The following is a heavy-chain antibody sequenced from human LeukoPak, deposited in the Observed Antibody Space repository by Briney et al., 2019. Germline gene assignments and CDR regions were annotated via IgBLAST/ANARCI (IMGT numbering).Heavy chain of an antibody. Sequence: PGGSLRISCAASGFTFSSYAMSWVRQAPGKGLEWVSVISGSGGRTKYVDSVKGRCTISRDNSKNTLYLQMTSLRAEDTAVYYCARGQTAMDAFDVWGQGTMVTVSS. V-gene: IGHV3-23*01. D-gene: IGHD5-18*01. CDR1: GFTFSSYA. CDR3: ARGQTAMDAFDV. CDR2: ISGSGGRT. J-gene: IGHJ3*01.